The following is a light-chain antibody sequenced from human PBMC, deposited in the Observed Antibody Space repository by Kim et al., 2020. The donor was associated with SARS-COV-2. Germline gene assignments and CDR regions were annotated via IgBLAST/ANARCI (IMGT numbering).Light chain of an antibody. CDR3: RQRYNWPPIIT. CDR2: DAA. CDR1: QQSSSF. V-gene: IGKV3-11*01. J-gene: IGKJ5*01. Sequence: AGGRTALSCRAGQQSSSFLASCQQQTGQPPTRLIYDAANTAASIPARFSGSRSATTFFLTISSLLPYDFAVFYCRQRYNWPPIITFGQGTRLEIK.